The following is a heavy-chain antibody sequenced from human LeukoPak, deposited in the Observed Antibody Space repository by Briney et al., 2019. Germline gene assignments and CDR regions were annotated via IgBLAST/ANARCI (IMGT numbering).Heavy chain of an antibody. CDR2: ISGSGDSI. CDR1: GFTFSIYG. Sequence: GGSLRLSCAASGFTFSIYGMAWVRQAPGKGLEWVSSISGSGDSIYYADSVKGRFTISRDNAKNSLYLQMNSLRAEDTAVYYCARVSRGPYYYYYMDVWGKGTTVTVSS. V-gene: IGHV3-23*01. CDR3: ARVSRGPYYYYYMDV. J-gene: IGHJ6*03.